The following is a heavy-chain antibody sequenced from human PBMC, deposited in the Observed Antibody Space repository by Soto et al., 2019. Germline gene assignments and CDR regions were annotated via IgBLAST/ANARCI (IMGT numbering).Heavy chain of an antibody. V-gene: IGHV1-18*01. Sequence: QVQLVQSGAEVKKPGASVKVSCKASGYTFTSYGISWVRQAPGQGLEWMGWISTFNGNTKYAQKLQGRVTMTTDTSTSPAYMEMRSLRADDTAVCYCAREMVRGVGSDYWGKGTLVTVSS. J-gene: IGHJ4*02. CDR2: ISTFNGNT. CDR3: AREMVRGVGSDY. D-gene: IGHD3-10*01. CDR1: GYTFTSYG.